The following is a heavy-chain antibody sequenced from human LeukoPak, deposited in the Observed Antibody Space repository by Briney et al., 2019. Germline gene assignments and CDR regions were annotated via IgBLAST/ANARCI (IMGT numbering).Heavy chain of an antibody. CDR2: IRGSGRST. CDR1: GFPLSCQP. D-gene: IGHD3-22*01. J-gene: IGHJ3*02. V-gene: IGHV3-23*01. CDR3: AIQPQYITMIVVVNALYDAFDI. Sequence: PGGSLRLSCAPSGFPLSCQPMSWAPPATGKGLVWVSAIRGSGRSTYYADFVEGRFTISRDNSKNTLYLQMNSLRAEDTAVYYCAIQPQYITMIVVVNALYDAFDIWGQGTIVTVSS.